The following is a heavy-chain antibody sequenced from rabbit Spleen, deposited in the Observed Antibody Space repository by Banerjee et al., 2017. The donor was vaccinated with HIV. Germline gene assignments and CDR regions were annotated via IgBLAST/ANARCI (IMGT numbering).Heavy chain of an antibody. Sequence: QQQLVESGGGLVKPEGSLTLTCTASGFDFSSNYYFSWVRQAPGKGLELIAYIYTRDDSTFSASWAKGRFTISKTSSTTVTLQMTSLTVADTATYFCARDSYAASGVWNVWCPGTLVTVS. CDR3: ARDSYAASGVWNV. V-gene: IGHV1S45*01. J-gene: IGHJ4*01. D-gene: IGHD4-2*01. CDR1: GFDFSSNYY. CDR2: IYTRDDST.